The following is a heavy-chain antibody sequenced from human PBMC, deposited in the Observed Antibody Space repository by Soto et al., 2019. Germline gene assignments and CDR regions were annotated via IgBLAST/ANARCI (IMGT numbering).Heavy chain of an antibody. J-gene: IGHJ4*02. Sequence: QVQLVQSGAEVKKPGASVKVSCKASGYTFTSYGISWVRQAPGQGLEWMGWISAYNGNTKNEQKLQGRVTMTTDTSTSTAYLELRRLRSADAAVYDCARDSPPVDYWGQGTLVTVSS. CDR1: GYTFTSYG. CDR3: ARDSPPVDY. CDR2: ISAYNGNT. V-gene: IGHV1-18*01.